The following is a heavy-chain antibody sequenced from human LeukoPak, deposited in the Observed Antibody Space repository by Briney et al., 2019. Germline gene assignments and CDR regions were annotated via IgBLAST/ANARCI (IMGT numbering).Heavy chain of an antibody. V-gene: IGHV4-59*01. D-gene: IGHD2-15*01. Sequence: SETLSLTCIVCGGSISNYYWSWLRQPPGKGLEYIGYIYYSGSTSYHPSLKSRVTISVDRSKNHFSLKLNSVTAAGTAVYYCARGGNCSGGSCYSDRGWFDPWGQGTLVTASS. CDR1: GGSISNYY. J-gene: IGHJ5*02. CDR2: IYYSGST. CDR3: ARGGNCSGGSCYSDRGWFDP.